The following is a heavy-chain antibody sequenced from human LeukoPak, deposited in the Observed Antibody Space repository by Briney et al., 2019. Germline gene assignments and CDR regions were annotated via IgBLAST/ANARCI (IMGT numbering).Heavy chain of an antibody. V-gene: IGHV7-4-1*02. Sequence: ASVKVSCKASGYTFTSYAMNWVRQAPGQGLEWMGWINTNTGNPTYAQGFTGWFVFSLDTSVSTAYLQISSLKAEDTAVYYCARGSPIVLMVYAIRYWGQGTLVTVSS. CDR2: INTNTGNP. J-gene: IGHJ4*02. CDR3: ARGSPIVLMVYAIRY. D-gene: IGHD2-8*01. CDR1: GYTFTSYA.